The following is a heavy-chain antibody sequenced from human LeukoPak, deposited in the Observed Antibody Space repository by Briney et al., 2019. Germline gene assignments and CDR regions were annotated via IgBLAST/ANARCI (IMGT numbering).Heavy chain of an antibody. D-gene: IGHD5-24*01. CDR1: GYSFTSYW. J-gene: IGHJ3*02. V-gene: IGHV5-51*01. Sequence: GESLKISCKGSGYSFTSYWIGWVRQMPGKGLEWMGIILPADSDTRYSPSFQGQVTISADKSISTAYLQWSSLKASDTAMYYCARHRDGYKKFKSVDAFDIWGQGTMVTVSS. CDR2: ILPADSDT. CDR3: ARHRDGYKKFKSVDAFDI.